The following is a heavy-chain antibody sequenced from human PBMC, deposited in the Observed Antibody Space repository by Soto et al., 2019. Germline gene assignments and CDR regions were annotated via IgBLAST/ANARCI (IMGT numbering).Heavy chain of an antibody. J-gene: IGHJ6*02. V-gene: IGHV4-31*03. Sequence: KTSETLSLTCTVSGGSISSGGYYWSWIRQHPGKGLEWIGYIYYSGSTYYNPSLKSRVTISVDTSKNQFSLKLSSVTAADTAVYYCARDGPHYGSGSYYLVPYGMDVWGQGTTVTVSS. CDR3: ARDGPHYGSGSYYLVPYGMDV. D-gene: IGHD3-10*01. CDR2: IYYSGST. CDR1: GGSISSGGYY.